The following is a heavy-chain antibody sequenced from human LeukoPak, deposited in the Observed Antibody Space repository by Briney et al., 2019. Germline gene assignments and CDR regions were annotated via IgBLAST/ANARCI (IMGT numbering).Heavy chain of an antibody. D-gene: IGHD6-13*01. J-gene: IGHJ6*03. CDR1: GFTFSSYG. CDR3: ARTPSYSSSWYAFYMDV. V-gene: IGHV3-23*01. Sequence: GGSLRLSCAASGFTFSSYGMSWVRQAPGKGLEWVSAISGSGGSTYYADSVKGRFTISRGNSKNTLYLQMNSLRAEDTAVYYCARTPSYSSSWYAFYMDVWGKGTTVTVSS. CDR2: ISGSGGST.